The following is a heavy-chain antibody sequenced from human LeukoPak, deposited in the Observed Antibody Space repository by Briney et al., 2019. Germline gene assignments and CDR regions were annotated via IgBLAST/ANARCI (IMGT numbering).Heavy chain of an antibody. CDR2: IYSGGST. Sequence: GGSLRLSCAASGFTFSSYWMSWVRQAPGKGLEWVSVIYSGGSTYYADSVRGRFTISRDNAKNSLYLQMNSLRAEDTAVYYCASGVTGTLDYWGQGTLVTVSS. D-gene: IGHD1-1*01. CDR3: ASGVTGTLDY. V-gene: IGHV3-66*01. CDR1: GFTFSSYW. J-gene: IGHJ4*02.